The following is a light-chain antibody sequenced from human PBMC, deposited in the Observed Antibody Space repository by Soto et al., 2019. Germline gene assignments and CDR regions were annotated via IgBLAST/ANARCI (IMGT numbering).Light chain of an antibody. V-gene: IGKV1-33*01. CDR3: QQYDNPNLTVT. CDR2: DAS. Sequence: DTQMTQSPSSLSASVGDRVTITCQASRDITDYLNWYQQKPGKAPKLLIYDASNLETGVPSRFSGSGSGTDFTLTITSLQPEDIATYYCQQYDNPNLTVTFGGGTKVEIK. J-gene: IGKJ4*01. CDR1: RDITDY.